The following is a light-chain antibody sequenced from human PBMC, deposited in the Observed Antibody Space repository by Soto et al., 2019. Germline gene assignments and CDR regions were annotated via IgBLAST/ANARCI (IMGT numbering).Light chain of an antibody. CDR3: ETWDSNTHRV. V-gene: IGLV4-60*02. Sequence: QSVLTQSSSASASLGSSVKLTCTLSSGHSSYIIAWHQQQPGKAPRYLMKLERSGNYNKGSGVPDRFSGSRSGADRYLTISNLQFEDEADYYCETWDSNTHRVFGGGTQLTVL. CDR2: LERSGNY. CDR1: SGHSSYI. J-gene: IGLJ2*01.